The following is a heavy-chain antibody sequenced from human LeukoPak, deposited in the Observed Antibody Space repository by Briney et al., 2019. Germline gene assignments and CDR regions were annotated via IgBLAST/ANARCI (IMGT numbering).Heavy chain of an antibody. D-gene: IGHD5-24*01. Sequence: GGSLRLSCAASGLTVSSNYMSWVRQAPGKGLEWVSVIYSGGSTYYADSVKGRFTISRDNSKNTLSLQMNSLRAEDTAVYYCARSGEMATIMGDWGQGTLVTVSS. V-gene: IGHV3-53*01. J-gene: IGHJ4*02. CDR2: IYSGGST. CDR1: GLTVSSNY. CDR3: ARSGEMATIMGD.